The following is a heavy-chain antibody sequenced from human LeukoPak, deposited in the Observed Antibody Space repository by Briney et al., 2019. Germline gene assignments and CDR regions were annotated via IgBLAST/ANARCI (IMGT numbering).Heavy chain of an antibody. D-gene: IGHD5-12*01. J-gene: IGHJ3*02. CDR1: GYSFTSYW. CDR3: ATGLRLTFDAFDI. V-gene: IGHV5-51*01. Sequence: GESLKISCNGSGYSFTSYWIGWVRPMPGKGLEWMGIIYPGDSDTRYSPSFQGQVTISADKSISTAYLQWSSLKASDTAMYYCATGLRLTFDAFDIWGQGTMVTVSS. CDR2: IYPGDSDT.